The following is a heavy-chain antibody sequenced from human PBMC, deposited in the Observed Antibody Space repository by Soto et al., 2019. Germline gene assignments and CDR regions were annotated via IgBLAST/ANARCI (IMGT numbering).Heavy chain of an antibody. CDR3: TTDEIGKKYYYYYGMDV. Sequence: GGSLRLSCAASGFTFSNAWMSWVRQAPGKGLEWVGRIKSKTDGGTTDYAAPVKGRFTISRDDSKNTLYLQMNSLKTEDTAVYYCTTDEIGKKYYYYYGMDVWGQGTTVTVS. J-gene: IGHJ6*02. CDR2: IKSKTDGGTT. V-gene: IGHV3-15*01. D-gene: IGHD2-15*01. CDR1: GFTFSNAW.